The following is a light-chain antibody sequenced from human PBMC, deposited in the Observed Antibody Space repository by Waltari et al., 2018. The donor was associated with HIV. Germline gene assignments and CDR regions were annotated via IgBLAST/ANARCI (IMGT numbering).Light chain of an antibody. V-gene: IGLV1-40*01. CDR3: QSYDSSLTGWV. CDR2: GTS. Sequence: QSVLTQPPSVSGAPGQRVTISCTGRSSNIGAGYDVHWYQQGPATAPQPLIYGTSTRPSGVRDRCSAAESGASPSRATTGLQAEDEGDYYRQSYDSSLTGWVFGGGTELTVL. J-gene: IGLJ3*02. CDR1: SSNIGAGYD.